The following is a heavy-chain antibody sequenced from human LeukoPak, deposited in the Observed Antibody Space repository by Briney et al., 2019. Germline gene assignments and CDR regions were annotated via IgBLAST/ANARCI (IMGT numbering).Heavy chain of an antibody. D-gene: IGHD5-12*01. V-gene: IGHV4-30-4*01. J-gene: IGHJ4*02. CDR3: ARDRGRYSRLDY. CDR1: GGSISSGDYY. Sequence: SQTLSLTCTVSGGSISSGDYYWSWVRQPPGKGLEWIGYIYYSGSTYYNPSLQIRVTISAATSKNQFSLKLSSVTAADTAVYYCARDRGRYSRLDYWGQGTLVTVSS. CDR2: IYYSGST.